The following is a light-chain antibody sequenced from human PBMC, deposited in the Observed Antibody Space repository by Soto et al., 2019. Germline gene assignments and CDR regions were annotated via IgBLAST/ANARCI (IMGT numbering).Light chain of an antibody. CDR2: DAS. V-gene: IGKV3-20*01. J-gene: IGKJ1*01. CDR1: QSVRSSY. CDR3: QQYGSSTT. Sequence: EIVLTQSPGTLSLSTGERATLSCRASQSVRSSYLAWYQQNPGQPPRLLIYDASTRAAGIPDRFSGSGSGTDFTLTIRRLEPEDFAVYYCQQYGSSTTFGQGTKVDIK.